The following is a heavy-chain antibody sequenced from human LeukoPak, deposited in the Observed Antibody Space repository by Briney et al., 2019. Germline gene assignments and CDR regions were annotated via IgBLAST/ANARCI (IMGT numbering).Heavy chain of an antibody. V-gene: IGHV1-2*02. J-gene: IGHJ4*02. CDR3: ARVSLGELLAFSYFDY. CDR1: GYIFTSYY. CDR2: INPNSGGT. Sequence: GASVKVSCKASGYIFTSYYMHWVRQAPGQGLEWMGWINPNSGGTNYAQKFQGRVTMTRDTSISTAYMELSRLRSDDTAVYYCARVSLGELLAFSYFDYWGQGTLVTVSS. D-gene: IGHD1-26*01.